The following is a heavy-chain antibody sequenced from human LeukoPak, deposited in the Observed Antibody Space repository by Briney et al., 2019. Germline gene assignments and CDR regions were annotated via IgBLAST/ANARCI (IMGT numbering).Heavy chain of an antibody. CDR3: AKDLPRSGYDRLDY. Sequence: GGSLRLSCAASGFTFSSYAMSWVRQAPGRGLGWVSAISGSGRSTYYADSVKGRFTISRDNSKNPLYLQMNSLRAEDTAVYYCAKDLPRSGYDRLDYWGQGTLVTVSS. J-gene: IGHJ4*02. D-gene: IGHD5-12*01. V-gene: IGHV3-23*01. CDR1: GFTFSSYA. CDR2: ISGSGRST.